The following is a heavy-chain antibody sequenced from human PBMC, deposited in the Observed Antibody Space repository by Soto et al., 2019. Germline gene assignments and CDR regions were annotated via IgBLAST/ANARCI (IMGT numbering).Heavy chain of an antibody. Sequence: QVQLVQSGADVKKPGASVKVSCKASGYTFTAYYMHWVRQAPGQGLEWMGWIDPDSGGTNYAQKFQGRVTMTRDTSISTVYMELNRLISDDTAVYYCAKNIMVTLPDCFDMWGQGTLLSVSS. V-gene: IGHV1-2*02. J-gene: IGHJ3*02. CDR3: AKNIMVTLPDCFDM. D-gene: IGHD3-16*01. CDR2: IDPDSGGT. CDR1: GYTFTAYY.